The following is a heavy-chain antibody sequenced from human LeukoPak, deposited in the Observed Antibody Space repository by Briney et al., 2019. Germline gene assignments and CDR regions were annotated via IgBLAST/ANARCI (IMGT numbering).Heavy chain of an antibody. CDR1: GGSVSSGSYY. CDR2: IYYSGST. CDR3: ARAPYYYDSSGYSLFDY. J-gene: IGHJ4*02. Sequence: SETLSLTCTVSGGSVSSGSYYWSWIRQPPGKGLEWFVYIYYSGSTNYNPSLKSRVTISVDTSKNQFSLKLSSVTAADTAVYFCARAPYYYDSSGYSLFDYWGQGTLVTVSS. D-gene: IGHD3-22*01. V-gene: IGHV4-61*01.